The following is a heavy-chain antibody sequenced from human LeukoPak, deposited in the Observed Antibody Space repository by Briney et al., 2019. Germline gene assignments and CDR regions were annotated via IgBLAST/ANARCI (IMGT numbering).Heavy chain of an antibody. CDR2: INPSGGSR. Sequence: ASVKVSFKASGYTFTSYYMHWVRQAPGQGLEWMGIINPSGGSRNYAQKFQGRVTMTRDTSTSTVYMELSSLRSEDTAVYYCAKSVAILARMDVWGQGTTVTVSS. CDR3: AKSVAILARMDV. J-gene: IGHJ6*02. D-gene: IGHD2-21*01. V-gene: IGHV1-46*01. CDR1: GYTFTSYY.